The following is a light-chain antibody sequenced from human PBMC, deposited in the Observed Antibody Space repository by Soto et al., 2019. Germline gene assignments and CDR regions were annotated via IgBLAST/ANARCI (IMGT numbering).Light chain of an antibody. CDR2: DAY. CDR3: QQYHSFPLT. Sequence: DIPMTQSPSTLSASVGDRVTITCRASHVISGWLAWYQQKPGKAPKVLIYDAYNLESGVPSRFSGSVSGTEFSLTLSSLQPDDFAPYHCQQYHSFPLTFGGGTKVEIK. J-gene: IGKJ4*01. CDR1: HVISGW. V-gene: IGKV1-5*01.